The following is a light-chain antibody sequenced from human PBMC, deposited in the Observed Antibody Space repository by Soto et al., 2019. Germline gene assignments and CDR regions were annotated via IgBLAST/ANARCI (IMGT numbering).Light chain of an antibody. CDR3: HQYNMWPPLI. CDR2: GAS. CDR1: QSVRSN. J-gene: IGKJ4*01. V-gene: IGKV3-15*01. Sequence: EIVMTQSPATLSVSPGESATLSCRASQSVRSNLAWYQQKPGQAPRLLIYGASPRATGIPARFSGSGSGTELTLTISGLHSEDFPLYYCHQYNMWPPLIFGGGTKVESK.